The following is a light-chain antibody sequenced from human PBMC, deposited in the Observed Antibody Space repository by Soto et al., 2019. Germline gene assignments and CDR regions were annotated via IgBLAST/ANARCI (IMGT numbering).Light chain of an antibody. CDR1: QSLVHNDGNTY. CDR3: MQAKQSPWT. J-gene: IGKJ1*01. CDR2: KIS. V-gene: IGKV2-24*01. Sequence: DIVMTQTPLSSPVTLGQAASISCRSSQSLVHNDGNTYLSWFQQRPGQPPRLLLYKISDRFSGVPDRFSGSGTGTDFILTISRVEAEDVGVYYCMQAKQSPWTFGQGTKVEIK.